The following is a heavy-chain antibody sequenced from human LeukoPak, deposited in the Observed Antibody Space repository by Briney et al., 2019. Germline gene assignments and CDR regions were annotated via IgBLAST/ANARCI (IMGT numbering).Heavy chain of an antibody. CDR2: TYSGGDT. CDR3: ARLGMIQAYSTEDY. J-gene: IGHJ4*02. CDR1: GFTVSSNY. D-gene: IGHD6-13*01. V-gene: IGHV3-53*01. Sequence: GGSLRLSCAASGFTVSSNYMSWVRQAPGKGLEWVSVTYSGGDTYYADSVKGRFTISRDNSKNTLYLQMNSLRAKDTAVYYCARLGMIQAYSTEDYWGQGTLVTVSS.